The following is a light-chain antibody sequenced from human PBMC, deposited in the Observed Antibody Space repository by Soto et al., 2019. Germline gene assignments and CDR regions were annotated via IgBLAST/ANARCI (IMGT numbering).Light chain of an antibody. J-gene: IGLJ1*01. Sequence: QSVLTQPPSASGSPGQSVTISCTGTSSDVGGYNYVSWYQQHPGKAPKLMIYEVSKRPSGVPDRFSGSKSGNTASLTVSGLQAEDEAEYYCSSYVGTNSYVFGTGTKVTVL. CDR1: SSDVGGYNY. V-gene: IGLV2-8*01. CDR3: SSYVGTNSYV. CDR2: EVS.